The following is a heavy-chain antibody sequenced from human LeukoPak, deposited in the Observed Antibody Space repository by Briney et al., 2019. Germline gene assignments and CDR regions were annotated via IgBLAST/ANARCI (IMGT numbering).Heavy chain of an antibody. CDR2: FTSMGFR. CDR3: ARNYGSESYSGMDV. V-gene: IGHV3-21*01. Sequence: GGSLRLSCAASGFTFDSHTITWVRQAAGKGLEWVSSFTSMGFRYYEDSVRGRFTISRDDANSSLYLQMTSLRVEDTGIYYCARNYGSESYSGMDVWGQGTTVTVSS. J-gene: IGHJ6*02. D-gene: IGHD3-10*01. CDR1: GFTFDSHT.